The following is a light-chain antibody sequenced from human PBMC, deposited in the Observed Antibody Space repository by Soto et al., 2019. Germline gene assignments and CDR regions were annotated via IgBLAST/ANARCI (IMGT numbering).Light chain of an antibody. Sequence: DVVMTQSPLSVAVTLGHRASISWTASQSLVYSDGFTYLNWFQQRPGQSPRRLIYKVSNRDSGVPDRFSGRGSGTDFTLTISRVEADDVGVYYCMQATHWPWTFGQGTKVDIK. CDR3: MQATHWPWT. V-gene: IGKV2-30*01. CDR1: QSLVYSDGFTY. CDR2: KVS. J-gene: IGKJ1*01.